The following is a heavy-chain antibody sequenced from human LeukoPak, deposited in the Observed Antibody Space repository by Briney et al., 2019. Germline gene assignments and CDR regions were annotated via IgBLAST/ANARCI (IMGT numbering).Heavy chain of an antibody. Sequence: GASVKVSCKASGYTFTGHYMHWVRQAPGQGLEWMGWINANSGGTNYVQKFQGRVTMTRDTSISTAYMELSRLRSDDTAVYYCARGGYYYDSSGYYRNWGQGTLVTVSS. CDR3: ARGGYYYDSSGYYRN. D-gene: IGHD3-22*01. V-gene: IGHV1-2*02. CDR1: GYTFTGHY. CDR2: INANSGGT. J-gene: IGHJ4*02.